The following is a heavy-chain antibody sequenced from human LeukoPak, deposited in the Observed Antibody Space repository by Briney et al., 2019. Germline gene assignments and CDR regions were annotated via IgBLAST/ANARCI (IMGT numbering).Heavy chain of an antibody. Sequence: SETLSLTCTVSGGSITDNYWSWIRQPPGMGLEWIGYVYYPGATNYTPSLKSRVTISMDTFRNQFSLKLNSVTAADTAVYYCTRHVDPYGMDVWGQGTTVIVSS. V-gene: IGHV4-59*08. J-gene: IGHJ6*02. D-gene: IGHD5-12*01. CDR1: GGSITDNY. CDR3: TRHVDPYGMDV. CDR2: VYYPGAT.